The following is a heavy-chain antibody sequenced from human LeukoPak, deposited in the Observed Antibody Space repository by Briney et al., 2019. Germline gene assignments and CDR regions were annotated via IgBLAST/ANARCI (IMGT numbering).Heavy chain of an antibody. D-gene: IGHD2-2*01. CDR3: ARVTVPAAIYYYYMDV. CDR1: GGSISSHY. Sequence: PSETLSLTCTVSGGSISSHYWSWVRQPAGKGLEWIGRIFTTGNTNVNPNYNPSLKSRVTMSVDTSKNQFSLKLSSVTAADTAVYYCARVTVPAAIYYYYMDVWGKGTTVTVSS. CDR2: IFTTGNT. V-gene: IGHV4-4*07. J-gene: IGHJ6*03.